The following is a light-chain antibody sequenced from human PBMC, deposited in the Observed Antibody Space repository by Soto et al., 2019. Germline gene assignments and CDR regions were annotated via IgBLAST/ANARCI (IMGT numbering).Light chain of an antibody. CDR2: DAS. CDR3: QQYNNWPRT. Sequence: EIVMTQSRATLSVSPGERVTLSCRASQSVSSNLAWYQQKPGQTPRLLIYDASTGATGIPARFSGSGSGTEFTLTISSLQSEDFAVYYCQQYNNWPRTFGQGTKVEIK. CDR1: QSVSSN. V-gene: IGKV3-15*01. J-gene: IGKJ1*01.